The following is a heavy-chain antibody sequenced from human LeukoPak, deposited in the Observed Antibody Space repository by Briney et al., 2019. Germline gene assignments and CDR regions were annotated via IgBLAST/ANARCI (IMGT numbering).Heavy chain of an antibody. Sequence: ASVKVSCKASGYTFTGYYMHWVRQAPGQGLEWMGWINPNSGGTNYAQKFQGRVTMTRDTSISTAYMELSRLRSDDTAVYCCARVYGSSWYVGYYFDYWGQGTLVTVSS. V-gene: IGHV1-2*02. CDR2: INPNSGGT. CDR3: ARVYGSSWYVGYYFDY. J-gene: IGHJ4*02. CDR1: GYTFTGYY. D-gene: IGHD6-13*01.